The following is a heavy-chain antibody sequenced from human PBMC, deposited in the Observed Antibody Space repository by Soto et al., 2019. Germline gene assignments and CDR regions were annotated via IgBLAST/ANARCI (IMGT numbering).Heavy chain of an antibody. D-gene: IGHD6-13*01. CDR1: GGSISSGGYY. CDR2: IYYSGST. V-gene: IGHV4-31*03. Sequence: SETLSLTCTVSGGSISSGGYYWSWIRQHPGKGLEWIGYIYYSGSTYYNPSLKSRVTISVDTSKNQFSLKLSSVTAVDTAVYYCARDGRAAAGNWFDPWGQGTLVTVSS. J-gene: IGHJ5*02. CDR3: ARDGRAAAGNWFDP.